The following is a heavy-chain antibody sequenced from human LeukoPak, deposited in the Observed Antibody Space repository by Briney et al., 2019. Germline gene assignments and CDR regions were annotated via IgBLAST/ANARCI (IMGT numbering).Heavy chain of an antibody. Sequence: SVKVSCKASGYTFTGYYMHWVRQAPGQGLEWMGGIIPIFGTANYAQKFQGRVTITADESTSTAYMELSSLRSEDTAAYYCARDRGLVVATPGGFDYWGQGTLVTVSS. D-gene: IGHD5-12*01. CDR1: GYTFTGYY. CDR3: ARDRGLVVATPGGFDY. J-gene: IGHJ4*02. CDR2: IIPIFGTA. V-gene: IGHV1-69*13.